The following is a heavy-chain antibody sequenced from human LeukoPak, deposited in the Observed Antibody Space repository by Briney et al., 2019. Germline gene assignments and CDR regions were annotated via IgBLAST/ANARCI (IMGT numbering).Heavy chain of an antibody. V-gene: IGHV3-7*01. CDR3: ARGPF. CDR1: GFTFSNSW. J-gene: IGHJ4*02. Sequence: GGSLRLSCAASGFTFSNSWMSRVRQAPGKGLEWVASIKQDESERYYVDSVKGRFTISRDNAKKSLSLQMNSLRAEDTAVYFCARGPFWGQGTLVTVSS. CDR2: IKQDESER.